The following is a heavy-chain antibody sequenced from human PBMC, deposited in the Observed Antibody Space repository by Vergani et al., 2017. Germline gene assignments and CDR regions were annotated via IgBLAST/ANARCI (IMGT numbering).Heavy chain of an antibody. CDR3: ARDKVIAAAGTGGMDV. CDR1: GGSISSGGYY. V-gene: IGHV4-31*03. D-gene: IGHD6-13*01. J-gene: IGHJ6*02. Sequence: QVQLQESGPGLVKPSQTLSLPCTVSGGSISSGGYYWSWIRQHPGKGLEWIGYIYYSGSTYYNPSLKSRVTISVDTSKNQFSLKLSSVTAADTAVYYCARDKVIAAAGTGGMDVWGQGTTVTVSS. CDR2: IYYSGST.